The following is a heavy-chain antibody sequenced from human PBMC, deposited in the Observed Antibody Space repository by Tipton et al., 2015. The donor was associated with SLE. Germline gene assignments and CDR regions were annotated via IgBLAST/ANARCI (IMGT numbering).Heavy chain of an antibody. CDR1: GGSVSTGSYY. CDR3: ARGLYYYDSRYFDL. D-gene: IGHD3-22*01. CDR2: INYRGST. J-gene: IGHJ2*01. V-gene: IGHV4-39*07. Sequence: TLSLTCTVSGGSVSTGSYYWSWIRQSPGKGLEWIGEINYRGSTSYHPSLKSRVTISVDTSKNQFSLRLSSVTAADTAVYYCARGLYYYDSRYFDLWGRGTLVTVSS.